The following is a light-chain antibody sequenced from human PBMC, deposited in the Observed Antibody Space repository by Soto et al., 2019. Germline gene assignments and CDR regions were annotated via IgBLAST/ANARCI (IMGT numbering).Light chain of an antibody. Sequence: IQMSHSPSTLCASVGEIVTMTFRASHSISSWFAWYQQKPGKAPKLLIYDASSLESGVPSRFSGSGSGTEFTLTISSLQPDDFATYSCQPYNRSTFAQVTKV. CDR3: QPYNRST. V-gene: IGKV1-5*01. J-gene: IGKJ1*01. CDR2: DAS. CDR1: HSISSW.